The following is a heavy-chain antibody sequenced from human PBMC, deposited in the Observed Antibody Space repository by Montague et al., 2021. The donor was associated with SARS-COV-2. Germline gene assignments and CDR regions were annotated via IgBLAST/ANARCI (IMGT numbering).Heavy chain of an antibody. CDR2: IYASGST. V-gene: IGHV4-4*07. D-gene: IGHD3-16*01. J-gene: IGHJ4*02. CDR3: VRDGGNWYYFDY. CDR1: GVSITSYS. Sequence: SETLSLTCSISGVSITSYSWSWVRQPAGPGLEWIGHIYASGSTNYSPSLKSRVRLSIDNPKNQFSLKLESLTAADTAVYYCVRDGGNWYYFDYWGQGALVTVSS.